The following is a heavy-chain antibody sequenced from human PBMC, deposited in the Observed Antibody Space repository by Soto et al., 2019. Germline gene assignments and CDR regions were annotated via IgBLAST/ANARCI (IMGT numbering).Heavy chain of an antibody. V-gene: IGHV1-3*05. CDR3: ARAPSWWYFDL. J-gene: IGHJ2*01. Sequence: QVQLVQSGAEEKKPGASVKVSCKASGYTFTSYAMHWVRQAPGQRLEWMGWINAGNGNTKYSQKFQGRVTITRDTSASIAYMELSSLRSEDTAVYYCARAPSWWYFDLWGRGTLVTVSP. CDR1: GYTFTSYA. CDR2: INAGNGNT.